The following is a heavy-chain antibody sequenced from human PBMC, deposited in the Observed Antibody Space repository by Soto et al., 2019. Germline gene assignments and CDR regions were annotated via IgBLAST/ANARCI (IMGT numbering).Heavy chain of an antibody. D-gene: IGHD6-13*01. CDR3: ARVHSSSWYIGEAGMDV. Sequence: PETLSVTCTVSGGSISSYYWSWIRQPPGKGLEWIGYIYYSGSTNYNPSLKSRVTISVDTSKNQFSLKLSSVTAADTAVYYCARVHSSSWYIGEAGMDVWGQGTTVTVS. CDR2: IYYSGST. CDR1: GGSISSYY. J-gene: IGHJ6*02. V-gene: IGHV4-59*01.